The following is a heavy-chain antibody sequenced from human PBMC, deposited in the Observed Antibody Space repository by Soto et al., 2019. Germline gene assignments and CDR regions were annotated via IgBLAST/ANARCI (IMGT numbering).Heavy chain of an antibody. D-gene: IGHD3-10*01. V-gene: IGHV1-18*01. J-gene: IGHJ5*02. CDR2: ISAYNGNT. CDR3: ARDQGEGRFGELLSWFDP. CDR1: GYTFTSYG. Sequence: QVQLVQSGAEVKKPGASVKVSCKASGYTFTSYGISWVRQAPGQGLEWMGWISAYNGNTNYAQKLQGRVTMTTDTXTXTXXMELRSLRSDDTAVYYCARDQGEGRFGELLSWFDPWGQGTLVTVSS.